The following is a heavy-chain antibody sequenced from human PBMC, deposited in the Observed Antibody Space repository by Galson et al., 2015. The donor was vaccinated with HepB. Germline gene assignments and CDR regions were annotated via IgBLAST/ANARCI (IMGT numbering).Heavy chain of an antibody. Sequence: SVKVSCKASGGTFSSYAISWVRQAPGQGLEWMGGIIPIFGTANYAQKFQGRVTITADKSTSTAYMELSSLRSEDTAVYYCARVPVRSSWTWNYYGMDVWGQGTTVTVSS. J-gene: IGHJ6*02. V-gene: IGHV1-69*06. CDR3: ARVPVRSSWTWNYYGMDV. D-gene: IGHD6-13*01. CDR1: GGTFSSYA. CDR2: IIPIFGTA.